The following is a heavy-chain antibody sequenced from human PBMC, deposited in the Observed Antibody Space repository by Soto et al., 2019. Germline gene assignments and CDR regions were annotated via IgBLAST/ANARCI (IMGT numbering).Heavy chain of an antibody. CDR2: INPHSGDT. J-gene: IGHJ6*02. CDR3: ARDGVGGRAAGISYYHHGMDV. CDR1: GYTFTGYY. D-gene: IGHD6-13*01. Sequence: SVKVSCNASGYTFTGYYMHWVRQAPGQGLEWIGWINPHSGDTNAAQKFQGSVTMTMDASMSTAYMELRGLTSDGTAMYYSARDGVGGRAAGISYYHHGMDVWGQGTAVTVSS. V-gene: IGHV1-2*02.